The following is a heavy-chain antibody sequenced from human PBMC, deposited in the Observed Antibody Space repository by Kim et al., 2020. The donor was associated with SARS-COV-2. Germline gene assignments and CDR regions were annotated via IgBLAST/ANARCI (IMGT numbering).Heavy chain of an antibody. CDR3: ARLKAAAGRNGMDV. Sequence: SETLSLTCTVSGGSISSYYWSWIRQPPGKGLEWIGYIYYSGSTNYNPSLKSRVTISVDTSKNQFSLKLSSVTAADTAVYYCARLKAAAGRNGMDVWGQGTTVTVSS. V-gene: IGHV4-59*08. J-gene: IGHJ6*02. CDR1: GGSISSYY. CDR2: IYYSGST. D-gene: IGHD6-13*01.